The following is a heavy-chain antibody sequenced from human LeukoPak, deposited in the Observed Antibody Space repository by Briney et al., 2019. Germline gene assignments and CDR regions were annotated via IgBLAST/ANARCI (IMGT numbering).Heavy chain of an antibody. V-gene: IGHV1-2*02. Sequence: ASVTVSFTSSGYTFTSYYIHWVRQAPGQGQEWMGWINPNSGGTNYAQTFQARVTMTSDTSIPTAYMELSRLRSDATAVYYCASPWGRWFGELIWYFDLWGRGTLVTVSS. CDR1: GYTFTSYY. CDR3: ASPWGRWFGELIWYFDL. J-gene: IGHJ2*01. D-gene: IGHD3-10*01. CDR2: INPNSGGT.